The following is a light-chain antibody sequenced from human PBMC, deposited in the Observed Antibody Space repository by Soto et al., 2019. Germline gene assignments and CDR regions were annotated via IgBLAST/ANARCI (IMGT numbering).Light chain of an antibody. CDR2: KVS. J-gene: IGKJ5*01. CDR3: LQDYNYPIT. V-gene: IGKV2-30*01. Sequence: DIVMTHSPLSLPVTPGEAASISCRSSQILVYSDGSTYLNWFQQRSGQSPRRLIYKVSNRDSGVPDRFSGSGSGTDFTLTISSLQPEDFATYYCLQDYNYPITCGQGKRREIK. CDR1: QILVYSDGSTY.